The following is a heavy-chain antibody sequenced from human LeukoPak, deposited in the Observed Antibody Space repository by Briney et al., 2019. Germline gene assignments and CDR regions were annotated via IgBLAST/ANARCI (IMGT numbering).Heavy chain of an antibody. Sequence: SETLSLTCTVSGGSISSYYWSWIRQPPGKGLEWIGSIYDSGSTYYNPSLKSRVTISVDTSKNQFSLKLNSVTAADTAVYYCARHYGPWGQGALVTVSS. CDR2: IYDSGST. CDR1: GGSISSYY. D-gene: IGHD3-16*01. J-gene: IGHJ5*02. CDR3: ARHYGP. V-gene: IGHV4-59*05.